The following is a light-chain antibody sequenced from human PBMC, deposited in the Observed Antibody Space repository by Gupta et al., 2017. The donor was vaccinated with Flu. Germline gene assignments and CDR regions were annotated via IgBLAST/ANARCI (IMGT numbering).Light chain of an antibody. V-gene: IGKV1-5*03. CDR3: QNYRNSSGGT. CDR2: RAS. CDR1: QPIDIW. Sequence: DIKLTQSPSSLSASVGDSVTITCRASQPIDIWLAWYQQRPGEAPRLLIYRASTLQGGVPSRFSGGGSETEFTLTINSRQPDDFATYYCQNYRNSSGGTFGRGTKVEI. J-gene: IGKJ1*01.